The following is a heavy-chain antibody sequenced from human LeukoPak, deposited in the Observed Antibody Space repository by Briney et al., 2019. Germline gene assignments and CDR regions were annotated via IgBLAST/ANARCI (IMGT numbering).Heavy chain of an antibody. CDR2: LSRGGETR. D-gene: IGHD2-8*01. V-gene: IGHV3-23*01. Sequence: GGSLRLSCTGSGFPFNMFAMNWVRQAPGQGLEWVSCLSRGGETRKYADSMKGRFTVSRDASKNMVFMQMHDLRPEDTAVSYCAKEQRIRHCSEGVSMAGYYFDYWGQGSLVTVSS. J-gene: IGHJ4*02. CDR1: GFPFNMFA. CDR3: AKEQRIRHCSEGVSMAGYYFDY.